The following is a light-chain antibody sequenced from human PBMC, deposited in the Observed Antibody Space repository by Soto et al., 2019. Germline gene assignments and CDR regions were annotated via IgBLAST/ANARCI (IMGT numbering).Light chain of an antibody. CDR3: RSYTSSSTLV. CDR2: EVS. CDR1: SSDVGGYNY. V-gene: IGLV2-14*01. J-gene: IGLJ7*01. Sequence: QSALTQPASVSGSPGQSITISCTGTSSDVGGYNYVSWYQQHPGKAPKLMIYEVSNRPSGGSNRFSGSKSGNTASLSISGLQAEDEADYYCRSYTSSSTLVFGGGTQLTVL.